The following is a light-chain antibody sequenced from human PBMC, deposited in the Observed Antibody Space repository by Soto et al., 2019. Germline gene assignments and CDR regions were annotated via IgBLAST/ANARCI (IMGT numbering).Light chain of an antibody. CDR1: QDISDH. Sequence: DFQMTQSPSSLSASVGDRVTITCRASQDISDHLAWYQQKPGKVPNFLIYAASTLQSGVPSRFSGGGSGTDFTLTISSLQPEDVATYYCQKYNTTPRTFGQGTKVELK. J-gene: IGKJ1*01. CDR2: AAS. V-gene: IGKV1-27*01. CDR3: QKYNTTPRT.